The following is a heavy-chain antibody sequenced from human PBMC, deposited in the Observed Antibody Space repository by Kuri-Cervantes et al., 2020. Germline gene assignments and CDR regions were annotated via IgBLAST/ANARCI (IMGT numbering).Heavy chain of an antibody. CDR1: GFAFNNYW. CDR2: VDPDGSEK. D-gene: IGHD6-13*01. Sequence: GGSLRLSCAASGFAFNNYWMTWVRQAPGKGLEWVANVDPDGSEKYYVDSVKGRFTISRDNAKNSVYLQMNSLRAEDTAVYYCARARSSSSWYYYYGMDVWGQGTTVTVSS. J-gene: IGHJ6*02. V-gene: IGHV3-7*01. CDR3: ARARSSSSWYYYYGMDV.